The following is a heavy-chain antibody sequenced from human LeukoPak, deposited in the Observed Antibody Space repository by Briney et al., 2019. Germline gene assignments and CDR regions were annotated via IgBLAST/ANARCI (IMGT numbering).Heavy chain of an antibody. J-gene: IGHJ3*02. Sequence: KPSETLSLTCTVSGGSISRSSYYWGWIRQPPGKGLEWIGSIYYSGSTYYNPSLKSRVTISVDTSKNQFSLKLSSVTAADTAVYYCASLDWVRPSYDAFDIWGQGTMVTVSS. CDR3: ASLDWVRPSYDAFDI. CDR1: GGSISRSSYY. CDR2: IYYSGST. D-gene: IGHD3-9*01. V-gene: IGHV4-39*07.